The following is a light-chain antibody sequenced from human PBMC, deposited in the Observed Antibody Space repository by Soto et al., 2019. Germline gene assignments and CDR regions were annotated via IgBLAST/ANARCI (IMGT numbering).Light chain of an antibody. J-gene: IGKJ1*01. CDR1: QTIGTY. V-gene: IGKV1-39*01. CDR2: DAS. CDR3: QQSYNTPLT. Sequence: IEVTQSPSSLAASLGDRVTITGRASQTIGTYVNWYRQKPGAAPELLIYDASTLQSGVPSRFRGGASGTDFTLTISSLQLDDFATYYCQQSYNTPLTFGQGTKV.